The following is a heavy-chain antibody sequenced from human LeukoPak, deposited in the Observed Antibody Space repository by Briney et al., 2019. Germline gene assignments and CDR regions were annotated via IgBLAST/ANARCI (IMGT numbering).Heavy chain of an antibody. Sequence: GASVKVSCKASGYTCTGYYMHWVRQAPGQGLEWMGWINPNSGGTNYAQKFQGRVTMTRDTSISTAYMELSRLRSDDTAVYYCARTDIVATADAFDIWGQGTMVTVSS. D-gene: IGHD5-12*01. CDR1: GYTCTGYY. CDR2: INPNSGGT. V-gene: IGHV1-2*02. CDR3: ARTDIVATADAFDI. J-gene: IGHJ3*02.